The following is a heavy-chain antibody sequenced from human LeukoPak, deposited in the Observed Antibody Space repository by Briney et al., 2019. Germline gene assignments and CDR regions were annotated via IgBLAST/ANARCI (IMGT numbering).Heavy chain of an antibody. Sequence: GESLKISCKGSGYGFTSYWIGWVRQMPGKGLEWMGIIYPGDSDTRYSPSFQGHVTISADKSISTAYLQWSSLKASDTAMYYCARHRGTVTTFYYYYYGMDVWGQGTTVTVSS. J-gene: IGHJ6*02. CDR1: GYGFTSYW. CDR2: IYPGDSDT. D-gene: IGHD4-17*01. V-gene: IGHV5-51*01. CDR3: ARHRGTVTTFYYYYYGMDV.